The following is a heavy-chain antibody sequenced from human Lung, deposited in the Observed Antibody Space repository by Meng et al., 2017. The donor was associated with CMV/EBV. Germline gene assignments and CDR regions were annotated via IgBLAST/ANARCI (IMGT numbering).Heavy chain of an antibody. V-gene: IGHV1-69*05. J-gene: IGHJ6*02. CDR2: IIPIFGTA. Sequence: SVKVSCKASGGTFSSYAISWVRQAPGQGLEWMGGIIPIFGTANYAQKFQGRVTITTDESTSTAYMELSSLRSEDTAVYYCARGSEESGYYYYYGMAVWGQGTTVTVSS. CDR3: ARGSEESGYYYYYGMAV. CDR1: GGTFSSYA. D-gene: IGHD3-3*01.